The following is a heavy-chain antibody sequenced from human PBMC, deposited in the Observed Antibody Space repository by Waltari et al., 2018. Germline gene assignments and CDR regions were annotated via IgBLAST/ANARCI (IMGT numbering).Heavy chain of an antibody. CDR2: ISNDGNNK. J-gene: IGHJ4*02. CDR3: VKYSGFDYFFDY. Sequence: QMQLVESGGGVVQPGRSLRLPCAAWGFLFRTCNLHWVRQAPGQGLEWVAGISNDGNNKDYADSVKTRFTVSRENSKNTLYLQINSLRDDDTAVYYCVKYSGFDYFFDYWGQGTLVTVSS. D-gene: IGHD5-12*01. CDR1: GFLFRTCN. V-gene: IGHV3-30*18.